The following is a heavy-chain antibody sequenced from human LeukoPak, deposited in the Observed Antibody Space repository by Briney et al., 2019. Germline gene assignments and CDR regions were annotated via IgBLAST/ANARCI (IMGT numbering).Heavy chain of an antibody. Sequence: GGSLRLSCVASGFTFSTYGMHWVRQAPGKGLEWVAFKRQDGSNRYYADSVKGRFTISRDNSKNTLYLQMDSLRADDTAVYYCAKGGNGSSVLDVWGKGTTVTVSS. V-gene: IGHV3-30*02. J-gene: IGHJ6*04. CDR3: AKGGNGSSVLDV. D-gene: IGHD6-6*01. CDR1: GFTFSTYG. CDR2: KRQDGSNR.